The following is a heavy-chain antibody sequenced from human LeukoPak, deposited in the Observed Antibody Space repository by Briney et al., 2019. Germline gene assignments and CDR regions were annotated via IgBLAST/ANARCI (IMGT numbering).Heavy chain of an antibody. CDR3: AMGYGSGSGFDI. CDR2: IYYSEST. CDR1: GASINSYY. J-gene: IGHJ3*02. Sequence: SETLSLTCTVSGASINSYYWSWIRQPPGKGLEWIGYIYYSESTNYNPSLKSRVTISVDTSKNQFSLKLSFVTAADTAVYYCAMGYGSGSGFDIWGQGAMVTVSS. D-gene: IGHD3-10*01. V-gene: IGHV4-59*08.